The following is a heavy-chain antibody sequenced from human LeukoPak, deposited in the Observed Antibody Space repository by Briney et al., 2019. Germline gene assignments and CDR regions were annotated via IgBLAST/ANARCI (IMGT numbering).Heavy chain of an antibody. CDR1: GGSISSSSYY. V-gene: IGHV4-39*07. CDR3: ARGAIDFWSGYYKKGWFDP. CDR2: IYYSGST. Sequence: SETLSLTCTVSGGSISSSSYYWGWIRQPPGKGLEWIGGIYYSGSTYYNPSLKSRVTISVDTSKNQFSLKLSSVTAADTAVYYCARGAIDFWSGYYKKGWFDPWGQGTLVTVSS. J-gene: IGHJ5*02. D-gene: IGHD3-3*01.